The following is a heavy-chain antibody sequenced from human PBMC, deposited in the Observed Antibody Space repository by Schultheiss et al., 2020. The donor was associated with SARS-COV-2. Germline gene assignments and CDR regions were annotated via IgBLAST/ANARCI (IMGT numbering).Heavy chain of an antibody. J-gene: IGHJ4*02. D-gene: IGHD4-17*01. CDR2: ISGSGGST. CDR3: ARDLLGPPVN. CDR1: GFTVSSNY. V-gene: IGHV3-23*01. Sequence: GGSLRLSCAASGFTVSSNYMSWVRQAPGKGLEWVSAISGSGGSTYYADSVKGRFTISRDNSKNTLYLQMNSLRAEDTAVYYCARDLLGPPVNWGQGTLVTVSS.